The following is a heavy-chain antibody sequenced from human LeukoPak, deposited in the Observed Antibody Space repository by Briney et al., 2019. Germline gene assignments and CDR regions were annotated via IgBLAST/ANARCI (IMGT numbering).Heavy chain of an antibody. D-gene: IGHD2-15*01. Sequence: GGSLRLSCAASGFTFSSYAMSWVRQAPGKGLEWVSAISGGGGSTYYAESVKGRFTISRDNSKNTLYLQMNSLRAEDTAVYYCAKGLGYCSGGSCQDYYYYGMDVWGQGTTVTVSS. V-gene: IGHV3-23*01. CDR1: GFTFSSYA. J-gene: IGHJ6*02. CDR3: AKGLGYCSGGSCQDYYYYGMDV. CDR2: ISGGGGST.